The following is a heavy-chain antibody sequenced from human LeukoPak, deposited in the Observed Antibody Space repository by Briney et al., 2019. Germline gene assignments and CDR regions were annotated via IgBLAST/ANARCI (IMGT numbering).Heavy chain of an antibody. CDR3: ARARYNYGDSDY. CDR2: IYHNGNT. V-gene: IGHV4-38-2*01. CDR1: GYSISSGYY. D-gene: IGHD5-18*01. Sequence: SETLSLTCAVSGYSISSGYYWGWSRRPPGKGLEWIGTIYHNGNTYYNPSLKSRVTISVDTSKNQFSLKLSSVTAADTAVYYCARARYNYGDSDYWGQGTLVTVSS. J-gene: IGHJ4*02.